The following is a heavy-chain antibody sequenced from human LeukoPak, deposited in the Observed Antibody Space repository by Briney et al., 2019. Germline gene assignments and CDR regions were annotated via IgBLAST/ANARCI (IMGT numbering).Heavy chain of an antibody. CDR1: GGSISSSSYY. CDR3: AKWWTDRPYSSSAEGYFDY. V-gene: IGHV4-39*01. J-gene: IGHJ4*02. CDR2: IYYSGST. Sequence: SETLSLTCTVSGGSISSSSYYWGWIRQPPGKGLEWIGSIYYSGSTYYNPSLKSRVTISVDTSKNQFSLKLSSVTAADTAVYYCAKWWTDRPYSSSAEGYFDYWGQGTLVTVSS. D-gene: IGHD6-13*01.